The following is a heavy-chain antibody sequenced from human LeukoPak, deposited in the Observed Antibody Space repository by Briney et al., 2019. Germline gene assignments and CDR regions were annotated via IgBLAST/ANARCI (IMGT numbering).Heavy chain of an antibody. V-gene: IGHV1-46*01. J-gene: IGHJ2*01. CDR3: ARDRGYVIQGFWYFDL. Sequence: GASVKVSCKASGYTFTSYYMHWVRQAPGQGLEWMGIINPSGGSTSYAQKFQGRVTMTRDTSTSTVYMELSSLRSEDTAVYYCARDRGYVIQGFWYFDLWGRGTLVTVSS. CDR1: GYTFTSYY. D-gene: IGHD5-12*01. CDR2: INPSGGST.